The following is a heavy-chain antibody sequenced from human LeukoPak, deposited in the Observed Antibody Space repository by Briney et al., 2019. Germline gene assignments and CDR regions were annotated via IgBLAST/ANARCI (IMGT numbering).Heavy chain of an antibody. CDR1: GFTFSSYA. CDR2: VSYDGSNK. D-gene: IGHD6-19*01. J-gene: IGHJ4*02. CDR3: AKDLSSGWYPLFDY. V-gene: IGHV3-30*18. Sequence: PGGSLRLSCAASGFTFSSYAMHWVRQAPGKGPEWVAVVSYDGSNKYYADSVKDRFTISRDNSKNTLYLQMNSLRAEDTAVYYCAKDLSSGWYPLFDYWGQGTLVTVSS.